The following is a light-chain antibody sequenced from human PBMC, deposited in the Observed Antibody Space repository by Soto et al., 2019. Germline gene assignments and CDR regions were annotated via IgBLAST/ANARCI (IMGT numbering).Light chain of an antibody. J-gene: IGKJ3*01. CDR3: QQYGSSPLT. Sequence: EIVLTQSPGTLSLSPGERATLTCRASQSVTSSYLAWYQQKPRQAPRLLMYDASSRATGIPDRFSGSGSGTDFTLTISRLEPEDFAVYYCQQYGSSPLTFGPGTKVDIK. CDR1: QSVTSSY. CDR2: DAS. V-gene: IGKV3-20*01.